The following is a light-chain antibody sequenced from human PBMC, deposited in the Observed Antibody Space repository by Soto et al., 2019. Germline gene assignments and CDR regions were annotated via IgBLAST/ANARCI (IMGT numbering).Light chain of an antibody. J-gene: IGKJ1*01. Sequence: ENVLTQSPGTRALCRGEGATPACRASQSVRSNFLAWYQQKPGQAPRLLIYGASNRATGIPDRFSGSGSGTGFTPTITRLEAEDFAMYYCQRYDSLRTFGQGTKVDIK. CDR3: QRYDSLRT. V-gene: IGKV3-20*01. CDR2: GAS. CDR1: QSVRSNF.